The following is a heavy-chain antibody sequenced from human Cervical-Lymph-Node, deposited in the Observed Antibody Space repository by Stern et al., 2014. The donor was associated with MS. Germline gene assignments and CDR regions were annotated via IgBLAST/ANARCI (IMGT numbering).Heavy chain of an antibody. J-gene: IGHJ5*02. CDR3: ALSSETSDRWYSLGYDL. Sequence: QVQLEESGAEVTKPRSSVKVSCKVSGGTLSTFPSGWVRQAPGQGLERKGRIFLVFGTPTYAQEFRGRVTITADVSTNTVYMELSSLRSDDTAVYYCALSSETSDRWYSLGYDLWGQGTLVTVSS. CDR1: GGTLSTFP. D-gene: IGHD6-13*01. CDR2: IFLVFGTP. V-gene: IGHV1-69*01.